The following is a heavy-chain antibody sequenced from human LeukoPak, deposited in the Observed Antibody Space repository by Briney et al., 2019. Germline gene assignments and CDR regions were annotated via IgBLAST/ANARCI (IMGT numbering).Heavy chain of an antibody. Sequence: SQTLSLTCTVSGASTSSVDYYWTWIRQTPGEGLEWIGFIYHNGSTQYNPSLKSAITISIDTSKNQFSLTLSSVTAADTAVYYCARVRLEKVRAYYGMDVWGQGTTVTVSS. CDR3: ARVRLEKVRAYYGMDV. V-gene: IGHV4-30-4*01. D-gene: IGHD2-2*01. J-gene: IGHJ6*02. CDR1: GASTSSVDYY. CDR2: IYHNGST.